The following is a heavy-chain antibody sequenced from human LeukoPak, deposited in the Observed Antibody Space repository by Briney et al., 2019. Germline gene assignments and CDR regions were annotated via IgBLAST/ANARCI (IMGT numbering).Heavy chain of an antibody. Sequence: GASVKVSCKVSGYTLTELSMHWVRQAPGQGLEWMGRINPNSGGTNYAQKFQGRVTMTRDTSISTAYMELSRLRSDDTAVYYCARDDGDIVVVPAAIYENWFDPWGQGTLVTVSS. CDR3: ARDDGDIVVVPAAIYENWFDP. D-gene: IGHD2-2*02. CDR1: GYTLTELS. V-gene: IGHV1-2*06. J-gene: IGHJ5*02. CDR2: INPNSGGT.